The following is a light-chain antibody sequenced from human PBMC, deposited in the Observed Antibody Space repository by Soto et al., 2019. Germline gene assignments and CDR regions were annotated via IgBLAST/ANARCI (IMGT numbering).Light chain of an antibody. CDR3: QQFGNSPWT. CDR1: QSVPSTY. Sequence: VLSQSPAILSLSPWERATLSCRASQSVPSTYFAWYQQKAGQPPRLLISGTSNRATGIPDRFSGSGSGTDFTLTISRLEPEDFAVYFCQQFGNSPWTFGQGTKVDIK. V-gene: IGKV3-20*01. J-gene: IGKJ1*01. CDR2: GTS.